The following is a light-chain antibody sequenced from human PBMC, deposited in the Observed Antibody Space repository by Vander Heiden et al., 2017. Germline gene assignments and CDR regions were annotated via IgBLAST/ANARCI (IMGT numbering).Light chain of an antibody. CDR3: QQYYSTPQT. CDR2: GAS. Sequence: DIVMTQSPDSLAVSLGARATINCKSSQSVLYSSNNQRYLAWYQQKPGQPPKLLIYGASTRESGVPDGFSGSGSGTDFTLTISSLQAEDVAVYYCQQYYSTPQTFGQGTKLEIK. CDR1: QSVLYSSNNQRY. J-gene: IGKJ2*01. V-gene: IGKV4-1*01.